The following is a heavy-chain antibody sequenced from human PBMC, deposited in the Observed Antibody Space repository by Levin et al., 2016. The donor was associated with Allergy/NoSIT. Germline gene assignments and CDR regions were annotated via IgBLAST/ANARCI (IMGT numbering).Heavy chain of an antibody. D-gene: IGHD3-10*01. Sequence: GESLKISCAASGFTFSSYAMSWVRQAPGKGLEWVSGISASGGTTYYADSVKGRFTISRDNAKNSLYLQMNSLRAEDTAVYYCARDGDPLRYYFGMDVWGQGTTVTVSS. J-gene: IGHJ6*02. CDR3: ARDGDPLRYYFGMDV. CDR1: GFTFSSYA. CDR2: ISASGGTT. V-gene: IGHV3-23*01.